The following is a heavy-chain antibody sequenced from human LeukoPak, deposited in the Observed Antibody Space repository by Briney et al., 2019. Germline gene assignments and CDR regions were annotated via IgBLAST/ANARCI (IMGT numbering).Heavy chain of an antibody. CDR3: ASPRSGYRYTFDY. J-gene: IGHJ4*02. CDR1: GGSISSYY. D-gene: IGHD3-22*01. Sequence: SETLSLTCTVSGGSISSYYWSWIRQPPGKGLEWIGYIYYSGSTNYNPSLKSRVTISVDTSKNQFSLNLNFVTAADTAVYYCASPRSGYRYTFDYWGQGALVTVSS. V-gene: IGHV4-59*08. CDR2: IYYSGST.